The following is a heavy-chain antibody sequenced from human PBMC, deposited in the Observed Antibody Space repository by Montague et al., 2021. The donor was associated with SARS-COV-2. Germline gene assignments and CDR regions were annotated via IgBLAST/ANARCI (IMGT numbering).Heavy chain of an antibody. D-gene: IGHD3-10*01. Sequence: PALGKPTQTLTLTCTFSGFSLSTSGMCVSWIRQPPGKALEWLARIDWDDDKYYSTSLKTRLTISKDTSKNQVVLTMTNMDPVDTATYYCPRTYGSGRGFDLWGRGTLVTVSS. CDR2: IDWDDDK. CDR1: GFSLSTSGMC. J-gene: IGHJ2*01. V-gene: IGHV2-70*11. CDR3: PRTYGSGRGFDL.